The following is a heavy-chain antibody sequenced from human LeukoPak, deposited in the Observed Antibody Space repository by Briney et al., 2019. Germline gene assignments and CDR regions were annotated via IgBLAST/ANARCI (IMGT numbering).Heavy chain of an antibody. V-gene: IGHV4-61*08. CDR2: IYYSGST. CDR3: ARERDNGGYYGMDV. Sequence: SSQTLSLTCTVSGGSISSGGYYWSWIRQHPGKGLEWIGYIYYSGSTNYNPSLKSRVTISVDTSKNQFSLKLSSVTAADTAVYYCARERDNGGYYGMDVWGQGTTVTVSS. D-gene: IGHD1-14*01. CDR1: GGSISSGGYY. J-gene: IGHJ6*02.